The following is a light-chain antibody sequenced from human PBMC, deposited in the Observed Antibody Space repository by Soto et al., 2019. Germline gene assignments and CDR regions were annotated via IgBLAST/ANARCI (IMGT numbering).Light chain of an antibody. CDR2: EVS. CDR3: SSYAGSNNFVV. J-gene: IGLJ2*01. CDR1: SSDVGGYNY. V-gene: IGLV2-8*01. Sequence: QSVLTQPPSASGSPGQSVTISCTGTSSDVGGYNYVSWYQQHPGKAPKLMIYEVSKRPSGVPDRFSGSKSGNTASLTVSGPQVEDEADYYCSSYAGSNNFVVFGGGTKLTVL.